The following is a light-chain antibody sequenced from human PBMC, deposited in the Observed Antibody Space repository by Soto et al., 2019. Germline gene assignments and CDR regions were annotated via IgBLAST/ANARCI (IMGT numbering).Light chain of an antibody. J-gene: IGKJ4*02. CDR3: QQYAGS. V-gene: IGKV3-20*01. CDR1: QSVSSSS. Sequence: EIVLPQSPGTLSLSPGARATLSCRASQSVSSSSLAWYQQKPGQSPRLLIYGASSRATGIPDRFSGRGSGTDFTLTISRLEPEDFAVYYCQQYAGSFGGGTKVDIK. CDR2: GAS.